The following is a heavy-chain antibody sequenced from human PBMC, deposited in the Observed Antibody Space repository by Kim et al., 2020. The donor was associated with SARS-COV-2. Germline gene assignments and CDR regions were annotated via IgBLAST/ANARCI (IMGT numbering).Heavy chain of an antibody. J-gene: IGHJ6*02. V-gene: IGHV7-4-1*02. CDR1: GYTFTSYA. Sequence: ASVKVSCKASGYTFTSYAMNWVRQAPGQGLEWMGWINTNTGNPTYAQGFTGRFVFSLDTSVSTAYLQISSLKAEDTAVYYCARDQEVSRRGYSYGIYYYYYGMDVWGQGTTVTVSS. D-gene: IGHD5-18*01. CDR2: INTNTGNP. CDR3: ARDQEVSRRGYSYGIYYYYYGMDV.